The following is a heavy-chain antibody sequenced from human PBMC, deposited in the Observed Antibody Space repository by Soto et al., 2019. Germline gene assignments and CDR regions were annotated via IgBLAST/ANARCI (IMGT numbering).Heavy chain of an antibody. CDR3: ARRITIFGVAAFDI. Sequence: GGALRVFSAASGFTFSSYSRNWVRQAPGKGLEWVSSISSSSSYIYYADSVKGRFTISRDNAKNSLYLQMNSLRAEDTAVYYCARRITIFGVAAFDIWGQGTMVPV. CDR2: ISSSSSYI. CDR1: GFTFSSYS. V-gene: IGHV3-21*01. J-gene: IGHJ3*02. D-gene: IGHD3-3*01.